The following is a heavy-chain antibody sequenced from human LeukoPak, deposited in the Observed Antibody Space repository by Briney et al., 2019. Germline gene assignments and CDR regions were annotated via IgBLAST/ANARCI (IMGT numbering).Heavy chain of an antibody. CDR1: GFTFSSYE. CDR2: ISSSGSTI. J-gene: IGHJ4*02. D-gene: IGHD3-16*02. V-gene: IGHV3-48*03. CDR3: AKIGPGVLSYYFVY. Sequence: PGGSLRLSCAASGFTFSSYEMNWVRQAPGKGLEWVSYISSSGSTIYYADSVKGRFTISRDNAKNSLYLQMNSLRAEDTAVYYCAKIGPGVLSYYFVYWGQGTLVTVSS.